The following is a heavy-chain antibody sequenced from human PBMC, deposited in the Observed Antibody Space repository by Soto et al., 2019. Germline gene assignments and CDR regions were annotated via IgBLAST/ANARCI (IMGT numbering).Heavy chain of an antibody. J-gene: IGHJ4*01. CDR1: GYHFTTYG. V-gene: IGHV1-18*01. CDR2: ISVSNGYT. D-gene: IGHD6-13*01. CDR3: TRKNAAAASPTLDY. Sequence: ASVKVSCKDSGYHFTTYGINWLRQAPGQGLEWMGWISVSNGYTNYAQNLQGRVTMTADTSTNVASMELRSLRSDDTAVYYCTRKNAAAASPTLDYWGHGTLVTVSS.